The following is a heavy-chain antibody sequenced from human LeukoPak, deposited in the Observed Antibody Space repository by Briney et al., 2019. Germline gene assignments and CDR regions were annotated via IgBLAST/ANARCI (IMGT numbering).Heavy chain of an antibody. V-gene: IGHV1-8*01. D-gene: IGHD1-1*01. Sequence: ASVKVSCKASGYTFTSHDINWVRQATGQGLEWMGWMNPNSGNTGYAQKFQGRVTMTRDTSINTAYMELHSLRSEDTAVYYCARGYSPTLRTTGNDYWGQGTLVTVSS. CDR3: ARGYSPTLRTTGNDY. CDR1: GYTFTSHD. CDR2: MNPNSGNT. J-gene: IGHJ4*02.